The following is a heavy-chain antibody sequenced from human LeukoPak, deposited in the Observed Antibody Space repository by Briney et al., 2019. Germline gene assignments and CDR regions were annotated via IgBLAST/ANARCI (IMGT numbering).Heavy chain of an antibody. CDR2: IYPGDSDT. D-gene: IGHD2-21*02. V-gene: IGHV5-51*01. CDR1: GYSFTNYW. J-gene: IGHJ4*02. CDR3: ARRAYCGGDCYGYFDY. Sequence: GESLKISGKGCGYSFTNYWIGWVRQMPGKGLEWMGIIYPGDSDTRYSPSFQGQVTISADKSISTAYLQWSSLKASDTAMYYCARRAYCGGDCYGYFDYWGQGTLVTVSS.